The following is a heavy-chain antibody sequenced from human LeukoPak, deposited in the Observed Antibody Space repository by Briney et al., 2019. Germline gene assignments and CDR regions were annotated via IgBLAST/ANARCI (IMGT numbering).Heavy chain of an antibody. V-gene: IGHV1-69*11. CDR2: INPSGGST. CDR3: ARDPVGATRTGFDY. J-gene: IGHJ4*02. CDR1: GGTFDIYA. Sequence: ASVKVSCKASGGTFDIYAITWVRQAPGQGLEWMGIINPSGGSTSYAQKFQGRVTITADESTSTAYMELSSLRSEDTAVYYCARDPVGATRTGFDYWGQGTLVTVSS. D-gene: IGHD1-26*01.